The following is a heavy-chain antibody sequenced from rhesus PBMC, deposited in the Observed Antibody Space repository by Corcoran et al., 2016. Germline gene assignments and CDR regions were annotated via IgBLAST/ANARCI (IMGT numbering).Heavy chain of an antibody. Sequence: QVQLQESGPGLVTPSETLSLSCAVSGYSISRGYYWNWNRQSPGRGLEWIGCIYGRGGGTYLNPSLKSRVTRSVETAKNHFSLKLSSVTAADTAVYYCARGGGLAAGLNYWGQGVLVTVSS. J-gene: IGHJ4*01. D-gene: IGHD6-13*01. V-gene: IGHV4S14*01. CDR2: IYGRGGGT. CDR3: ARGGGLAAGLNY. CDR1: GYSISRGYY.